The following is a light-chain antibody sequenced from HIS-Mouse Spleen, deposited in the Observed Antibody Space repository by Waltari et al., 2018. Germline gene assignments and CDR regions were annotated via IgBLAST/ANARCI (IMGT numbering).Light chain of an antibody. Sequence: SYELTQPPSVSVSPGQTARITCSGDAFPKQYAYWYQQKPGQAPALVIYKDSERPSGIPERFSGSSSGTTVTLTISGVQAEDEADYYCQSADSSGTYWVFGGGTKLTVL. CDR1: AFPKQY. CDR3: QSADSSGTYWV. V-gene: IGLV3-25*03. J-gene: IGLJ3*02. CDR2: KDS.